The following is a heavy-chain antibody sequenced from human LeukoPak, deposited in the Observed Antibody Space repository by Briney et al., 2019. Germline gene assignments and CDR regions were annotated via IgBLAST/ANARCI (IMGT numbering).Heavy chain of an antibody. J-gene: IGHJ4*01. CDR1: GGSISTAHW. D-gene: IGHD3-16*01. Sequence: SEILSLTCAVSGGSISTAHWWNWVRQSPGKGLEWIGDIYHRGNSNYNPSLKSRVSISVDTSKNQFSLKVTSLTAADTAVYYCARAFHPPDFAFGRAPYYFDLWGQGTLVTVSS. CDR2: IYHRGNS. V-gene: IGHV4-4*02. CDR3: ARAFHPPDFAFGRAPYYFDL.